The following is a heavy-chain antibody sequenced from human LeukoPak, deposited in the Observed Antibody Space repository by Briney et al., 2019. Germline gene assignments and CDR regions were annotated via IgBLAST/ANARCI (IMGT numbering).Heavy chain of an antibody. V-gene: IGHV4-4*07. CDR3: AREWHHVFDY. CDR2: IYPRESP. CDR1: GGSISSYS. Sequence: SETLSLTCTVPGGSISSYSWSWMRQPAGKGLEWIGRIYPRESPNYNPSLKSRVIMSVDKSKNQFSLKLRSVTAADTAVYYCAREWHHVFDYWGQGNLVTVSS. J-gene: IGHJ4*02. D-gene: IGHD5-12*01.